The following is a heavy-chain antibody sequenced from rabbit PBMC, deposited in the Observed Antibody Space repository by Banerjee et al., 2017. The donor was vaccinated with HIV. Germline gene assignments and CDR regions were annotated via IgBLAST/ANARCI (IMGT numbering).Heavy chain of an antibody. V-gene: IGHV1S39*01. CDR2: IYGDGSA. Sequence: QEQLVESGGGLVQPGGSLKLSCKASGFDFSTYGVSWVRQAPGKGLEWIACIYGDGSAHYASWAKGRFTISKTLSTTVTLQMTSLTAADTATYFCARDRFIGVTLNLWGQGTLVTVS. CDR3: ARDRFIGVTLNL. J-gene: IGHJ4*01. D-gene: IGHD4-1*01. CDR1: GFDFSTYG.